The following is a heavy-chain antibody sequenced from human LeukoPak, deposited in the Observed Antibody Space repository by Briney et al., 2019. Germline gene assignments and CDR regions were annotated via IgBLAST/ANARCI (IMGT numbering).Heavy chain of an antibody. D-gene: IGHD6-13*01. CDR1: GYTFTSYY. J-gene: IGHJ5*02. CDR3: ARSIYSSPRGGFDP. Sequence: GASVKVSCKASGYTFTSYYMHWVRQAPGQGLEWKGIINPSGGSTSYAQKFHGRVTMTRDMSTSTVYMALSSLRSEDTAVYYCARSIYSSPRGGFDPWGQGTLVTVSS. V-gene: IGHV1-46*01. CDR2: INPSGGST.